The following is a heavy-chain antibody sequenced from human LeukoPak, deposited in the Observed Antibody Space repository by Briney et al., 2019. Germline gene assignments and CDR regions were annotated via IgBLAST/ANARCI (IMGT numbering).Heavy chain of an antibody. J-gene: IGHJ6*03. Sequence: ASVKVSCKTSGYTFSNYGISWVRQAPGRGLEWVGWISAFNGNTNYAPKLQDRVTLTTDTSTSTAYMELRRLRSDDTAVYFCARDLERYPISGNDRYYYYYCMDVWGKGTTVTVSS. CDR1: GYTFSNYG. CDR2: ISAFNGNT. V-gene: IGHV1-18*01. D-gene: IGHD1-1*01. CDR3: ARDLERYPISGNDRYYYYYCMDV.